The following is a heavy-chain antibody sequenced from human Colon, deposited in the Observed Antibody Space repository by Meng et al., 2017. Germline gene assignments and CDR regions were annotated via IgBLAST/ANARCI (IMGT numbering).Heavy chain of an antibody. Sequence: GSLRLSCSVSGGSISSSCWSCLRQPPGKGPEWIGFVRESGSTDYHPSLKGRATISVDRASNQFSLKLNSVTAADTAVYYCARGHYDSRGYSNAFDSWGQGALVTVSS. V-gene: IGHV4-59*01. D-gene: IGHD3-22*01. CDR1: GGSISSSC. CDR3: ARGHYDSRGYSNAFDS. J-gene: IGHJ4*02. CDR2: VRESGST.